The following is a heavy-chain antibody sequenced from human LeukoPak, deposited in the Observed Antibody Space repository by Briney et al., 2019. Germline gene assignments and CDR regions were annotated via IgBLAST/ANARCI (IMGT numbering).Heavy chain of an antibody. CDR1: GYDFSSYA. CDR2: ISVYNGKT. J-gene: IGHJ4*02. CDR3: ARHMITVVTSLDY. Sequence: GASVNVSCKASGYDFSSYAISWVRQAPGQGLQWMGWISVYNGKTKYGPLQGRVTMTTDTSTATAYMELRGLRSDDTAIYYCARHMITVVTSLDYWGQGTLVTVS. D-gene: IGHD4-23*01. V-gene: IGHV1-18*01.